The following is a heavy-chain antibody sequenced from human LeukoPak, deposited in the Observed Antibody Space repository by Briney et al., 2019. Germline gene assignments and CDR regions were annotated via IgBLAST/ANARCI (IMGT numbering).Heavy chain of an antibody. CDR2: ISSSGSTM. J-gene: IGHJ4*02. V-gene: IGHV3-48*03. CDR1: GFTFSSYE. CDR3: ARESAAEASDY. Sequence: GGSLRLSCAASGFTFSSYEMNWVRQAPGKGLEWVSYISSSGSTMYYADSVKGRFTISRDNAKNSLYLQMNSLRAEDTAVYYCARESAAEASDYWGQGTLVTVSS. D-gene: IGHD6-25*01.